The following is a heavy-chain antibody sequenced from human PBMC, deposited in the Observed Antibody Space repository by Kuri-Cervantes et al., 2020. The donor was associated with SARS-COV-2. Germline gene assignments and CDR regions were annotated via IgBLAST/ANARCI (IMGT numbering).Heavy chain of an antibody. CDR1: GGSISSSNW. CDR3: ARVVPAAVFDY. Sequence: GSLRLSCAVSGGSISSSNWWSWVRQPPGKGLEWIGEIYYSGSTYYTPSLKSRVTISVDTSKNQFSLKLSSVTAADTAVYYCARVVPAAVFDYWGQGTLVTVSS. V-gene: IGHV4-4*02. J-gene: IGHJ4*02. CDR2: IYYSGST. D-gene: IGHD2-2*01.